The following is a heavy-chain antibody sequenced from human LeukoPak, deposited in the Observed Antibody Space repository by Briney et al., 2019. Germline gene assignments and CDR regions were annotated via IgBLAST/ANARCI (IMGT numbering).Heavy chain of an antibody. J-gene: IGHJ4*02. D-gene: IGHD3-3*01. CDR3: ARVASGYYGSAYFDY. Sequence: SETLSLTCAVSGGSISSSNWWSWVRQPPGKGLEWIGEIYHSGSTNYNPSLKSRVTISVDKFKNQFSLKLSSVTAADTAVYYCARVASGYYGSAYFDYWGQGTLVTVSS. CDR1: GGSISSSNW. V-gene: IGHV4-4*02. CDR2: IYHSGST.